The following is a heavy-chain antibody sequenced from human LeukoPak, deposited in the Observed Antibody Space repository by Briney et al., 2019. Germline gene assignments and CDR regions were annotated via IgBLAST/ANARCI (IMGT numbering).Heavy chain of an antibody. J-gene: IGHJ4*02. Sequence: GGSPRLSCAASGFTFSSYSMNWVRQAPGKGLEWVSSISSSSSYIYYADSVKGRFTISRDNAKNSLYLQMNSLRAEDTAVYYCARRVSSSSWYELDYWGQGTLVTVSS. CDR1: GFTFSSYS. CDR3: ARRVSSSSWYELDY. D-gene: IGHD6-13*01. CDR2: ISSSSSYI. V-gene: IGHV3-21*01.